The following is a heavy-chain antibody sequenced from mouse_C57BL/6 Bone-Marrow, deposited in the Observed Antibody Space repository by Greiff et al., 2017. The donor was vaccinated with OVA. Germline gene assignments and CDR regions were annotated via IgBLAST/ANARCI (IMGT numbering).Heavy chain of an antibody. CDR3: ARTTTVVKGAMDY. CDR1: GYTFTSYW. Sequence: SGAELVKPGASVKLSCKASGYTFTSYWMHWVKQRPGRGLEWIGRIDPNSGGTKYNEKFKSKATLTVDKPSSTAYMQLSSLTSEDSAVYYCARTTTVVKGAMDYWGQGTSVTVSS. D-gene: IGHD1-1*01. V-gene: IGHV1-72*01. J-gene: IGHJ4*01. CDR2: IDPNSGGT.